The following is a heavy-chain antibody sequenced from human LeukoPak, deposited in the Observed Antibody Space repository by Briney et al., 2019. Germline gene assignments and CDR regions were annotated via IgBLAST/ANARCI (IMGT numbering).Heavy chain of an antibody. Sequence: PGGSLRLSCAASGFTVSSNYMSWVRQAPGKGLEWVSVIYSGGSTYYADSVKGRFTISRDNSKNTLYLQMNSLRAEDTAVYYCARELGYYYDSSARAFDIWGQGTMVTVSS. CDR2: IYSGGST. V-gene: IGHV3-53*01. CDR3: ARELGYYYDSSARAFDI. J-gene: IGHJ3*02. CDR1: GFTVSSNY. D-gene: IGHD3-22*01.